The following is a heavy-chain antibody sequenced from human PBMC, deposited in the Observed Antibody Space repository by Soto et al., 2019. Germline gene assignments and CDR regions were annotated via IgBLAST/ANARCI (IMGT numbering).Heavy chain of an antibody. CDR3: ARDLWESSGWQGEFDY. CDR2: IWYDGSNK. CDR1: GFTFSSYG. J-gene: IGHJ4*02. Sequence: QVQLVESGGGVVQPGRSLRLSCAASGFTFSSYGMHWVRQAPGKGLEWVAVIWYDGSNKYYADSVKGRFTISRDNSKNTLYLQMNSLRAEDTAVYYCARDLWESSGWQGEFDYWGQGTLVTVSS. D-gene: IGHD6-19*01. V-gene: IGHV3-33*01.